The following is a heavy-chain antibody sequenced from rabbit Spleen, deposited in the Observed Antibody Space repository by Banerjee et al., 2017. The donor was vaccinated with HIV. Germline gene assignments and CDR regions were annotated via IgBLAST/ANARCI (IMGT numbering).Heavy chain of an antibody. V-gene: IGHV1S40*01. D-gene: IGHD8-1*01. J-gene: IGHJ6*01. Sequence: QSLEESGGDLVQPEGSLTLTCTASGFSFSSSYYMCWVRQAPGKGLQWIACIYADSFGSTAYASWAKGRFTISKTSSTTVTLEMTSLTVADTATYFCARDTGSSFSSYGMDLWGQGTLVTVS. CDR2: IYADSFGST. CDR3: ARDTGSSFSSYGMDL. CDR1: GFSFSSSYY.